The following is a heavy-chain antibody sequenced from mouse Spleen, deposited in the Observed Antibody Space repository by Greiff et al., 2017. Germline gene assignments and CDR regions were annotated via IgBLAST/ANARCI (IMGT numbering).Heavy chain of an antibody. Sequence: EVKLVESGGGLVKLGGSLKLSCAASGFTFSSYAMSWVRQTPEKRLEWVATISSGGGNTYYPDSVKGRFTISRDNAKNTLYLQMSSLKSEDTAMYYCARLHYGSSYWYFDVWGAGTTVTVSS. CDR2: ISSGGGNT. CDR1: GFTFSSYA. CDR3: ARLHYGSSYWYFDV. V-gene: IGHV5-9*04. D-gene: IGHD1-1*01. J-gene: IGHJ1*01.